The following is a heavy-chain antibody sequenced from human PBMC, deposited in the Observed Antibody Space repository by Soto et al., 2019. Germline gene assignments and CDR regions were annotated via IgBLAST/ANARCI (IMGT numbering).Heavy chain of an antibody. Sequence: SETLSLTCTVSGGSISHYYWSWIRQSPGKGLEWIGYAYYSGSTDYNLSLKSRVTMSVDTSKNQVSLKLNSVTTADTAVYYCARDRSTYGGGGTGEVKENWFDPWGPGTLVTVSS. J-gene: IGHJ5*02. CDR1: GGSISHYY. D-gene: IGHD2-8*01. V-gene: IGHV4-59*01. CDR2: AYYSGST. CDR3: ARDRSTYGGGGTGEVKENWFDP.